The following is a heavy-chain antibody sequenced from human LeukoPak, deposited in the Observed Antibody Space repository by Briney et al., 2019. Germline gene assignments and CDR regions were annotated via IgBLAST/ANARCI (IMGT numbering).Heavy chain of an antibody. CDR3: ARGAKLLLKF. J-gene: IGHJ4*02. CDR2: INHSGST. D-gene: IGHD2-15*01. CDR1: GGSISSYY. Sequence: PSETLSLTCTVSGGSISSYYWSWIRQPPGKGLEWIGEINHSGSTNYNPSLKSRVTISVDTSKNQFSLKLSSVTAADTAVYYCARGAKLLLKFWGQGTLVTVSS. V-gene: IGHV4-34*01.